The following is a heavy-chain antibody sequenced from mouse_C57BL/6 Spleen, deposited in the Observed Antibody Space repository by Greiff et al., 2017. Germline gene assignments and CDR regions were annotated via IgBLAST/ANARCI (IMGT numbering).Heavy chain of an antibody. CDR2: IDPSDSYT. D-gene: IGHD1-1*01. CDR1: GYTFTSYW. V-gene: IGHV1-69*01. CDR3: ARAGSSYRDLAMDY. Sequence: QVQLQQPGAELVMPGASVKLSCKASGYTFTSYWMHWVKQRPGQGLEWIGEIDPSDSYTNYNQKFKGKSTLTVDKSSSTAYMQLSSLTSEDSAVYYCARAGSSYRDLAMDYWGQGTSVTVSS. J-gene: IGHJ4*01.